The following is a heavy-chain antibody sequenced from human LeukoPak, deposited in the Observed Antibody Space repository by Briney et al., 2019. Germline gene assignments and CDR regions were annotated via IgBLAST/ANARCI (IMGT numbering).Heavy chain of an antibody. Sequence: GGSLRLSCAASGFTFSSYAMSWVRQAPGKGLEWVSGISSNGGSTLYADSVKGRFTISRDNSKNTLYLQMNSLRAEDTAVYYCAKDSNAYSSGWYFYWGQGTLVTVSS. D-gene: IGHD6-19*01. CDR1: GFTFSSYA. CDR2: ISSNGGST. CDR3: AKDSNAYSSGWYFY. J-gene: IGHJ4*02. V-gene: IGHV3-23*01.